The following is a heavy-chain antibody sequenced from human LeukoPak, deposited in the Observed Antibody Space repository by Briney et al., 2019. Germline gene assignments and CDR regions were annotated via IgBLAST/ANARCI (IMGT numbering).Heavy chain of an antibody. CDR2: INHSGST. D-gene: IGHD2-15*01. Sequence: SETLSLTCAVYGGSFSGYYWSWIRQPPGKGLEWIGEINHSGSTNYNPSLKSRVTISVDTSKNQFSLKLSSVTAADTAVYYCARAHCSGGSCYSSHRPGFDPWGQGTLVTVSS. CDR3: ARAHCSGGSCYSSHRPGFDP. J-gene: IGHJ5*02. V-gene: IGHV4-34*01. CDR1: GGSFSGYY.